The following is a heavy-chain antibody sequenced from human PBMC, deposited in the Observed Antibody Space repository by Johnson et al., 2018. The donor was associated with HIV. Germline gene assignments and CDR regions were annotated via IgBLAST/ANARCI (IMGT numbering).Heavy chain of an antibody. J-gene: IGHJ3*02. CDR3: ARYSVSDDAFDI. D-gene: IGHD1-14*01. V-gene: IGHV3-23*04. CDR2: ISGSGGST. Sequence: VQLVESGGGLVKPGGSLRLSCAASGFTFSSYAMSWVRQAPGKGLEWVSAISGSGGSTYYADSVKGRFTISRENAKNSLYLQLNSLRAGDTAVYYCARYSVSDDAFDIWGQGTMVTVSS. CDR1: GFTFSSYA.